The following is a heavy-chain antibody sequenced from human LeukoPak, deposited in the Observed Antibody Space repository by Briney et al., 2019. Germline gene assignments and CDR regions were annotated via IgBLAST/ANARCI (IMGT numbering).Heavy chain of an antibody. CDR2: ISSSGSTI. CDR1: GFTFSSYE. CDR3: ARERQWQVDY. J-gene: IGHJ4*02. Sequence: GGSLRLSCAASGFTFSSYEMNWVRQAPGKGLEWVSYISSSGSTIYYADSVKGRFTISRDNAKNSLYLQMNSLRAEDTAVYYCARERQWQVDYWGQGTLVTVSS. V-gene: IGHV3-48*03. D-gene: IGHD6-19*01.